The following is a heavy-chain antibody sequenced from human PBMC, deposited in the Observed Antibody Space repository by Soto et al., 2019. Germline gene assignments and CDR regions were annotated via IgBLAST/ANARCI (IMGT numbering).Heavy chain of an antibody. CDR3: ARVEFYYGSGSYYNNWFDP. CDR1: GGTFGSYA. D-gene: IGHD3-10*01. CDR2: IIPIFGTA. J-gene: IGHJ5*02. Sequence: ASVKVSCKASGGTFGSYAISWVRQAPGQGLEWMGGIIPIFGTANYAQKFQGRVTITADESTSTAYMELSSLRSEDTAVYYCARVEFYYGSGSYYNNWFDPWGQGTLVTVSS. V-gene: IGHV1-69*13.